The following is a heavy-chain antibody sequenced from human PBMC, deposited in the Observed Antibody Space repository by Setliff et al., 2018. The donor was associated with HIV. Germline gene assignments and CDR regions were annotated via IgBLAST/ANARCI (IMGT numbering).Heavy chain of an antibody. J-gene: IGHJ6*03. CDR3: ARDRNSPDYYYYMDV. Sequence: SETLSLTCTVSGASIRSSDYYWTWVRQHPGKGLEWIGYIYYSGSTYYNPSLKSRVTISLDMSENQFSLKLSSVTAADTAVYYCARDRNSPDYYYYMDVWGKGTTVTVSS. CDR1: GASIRSSDYY. V-gene: IGHV4-31*03. CDR2: IYYSGST. D-gene: IGHD5-18*01.